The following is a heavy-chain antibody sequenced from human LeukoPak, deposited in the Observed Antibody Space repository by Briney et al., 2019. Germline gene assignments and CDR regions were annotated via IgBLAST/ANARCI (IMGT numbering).Heavy chain of an antibody. CDR2: INHSGST. D-gene: IGHD2-15*01. CDR1: GGSFSGYY. CDR3: ARKNGRGYFDY. V-gene: IGHV4-34*01. J-gene: IGHJ4*02. Sequence: KTSETLSLTCAVYGGSFSGYYWSWIRQPPGKGLEWIGEINHSGSTNYNPSLKSRVTISVDTSKNQFSLRLNSVTAADTAVYYCARKNGRGYFDYWGQGTLITVSS.